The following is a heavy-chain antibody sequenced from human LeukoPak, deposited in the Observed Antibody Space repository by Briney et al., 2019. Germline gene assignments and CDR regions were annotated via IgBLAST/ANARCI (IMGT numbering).Heavy chain of an antibody. CDR2: INHSGST. CDR1: GGSFSGYY. CDR3: TRGLRLGYCSGGSCYYWFDP. V-gene: IGHV4-34*01. J-gene: IGHJ5*02. D-gene: IGHD2-15*01. Sequence: PSETLSLTCAVYGGSFSGYYWRWIRQPPGKGLEWIGEINHSGSTNYSPSLQSRVTISADTSKNQFSLNLRSVIAADTAVYYCTRGLRLGYCSGGSCYYWFDPWGQGTRVTVSS.